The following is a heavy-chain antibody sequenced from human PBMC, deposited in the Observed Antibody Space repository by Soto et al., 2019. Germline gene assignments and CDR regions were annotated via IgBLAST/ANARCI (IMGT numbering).Heavy chain of an antibody. Sequence: QVQLQESGPGLEKPSQTLTLTCTVSGGSISSGDFYWSWIRQPPGKGLEWIGYIYYSGSTYYNPSLKSRITRSVDTSKNQFSLKLTSVTAADTAVYYCARGDGYYWGQGTLVTVSS. CDR1: GGSISSGDFY. V-gene: IGHV4-30-4*01. CDR2: IYYSGST. CDR3: ARGDGYY. D-gene: IGHD4-17*01. J-gene: IGHJ4*02.